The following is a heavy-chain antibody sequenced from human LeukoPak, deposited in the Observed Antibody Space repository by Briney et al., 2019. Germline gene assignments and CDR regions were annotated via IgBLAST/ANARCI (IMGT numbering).Heavy chain of an antibody. Sequence: PGGSLRLSCAASGFTFSNYGMHWVRQAPGKGLEWLAFIRYDGSNTYYADSVKGRFTVSRDDSKNTLYLQMNSLRGHDTAVYYCAKDGTSYYYIYYWGQGTLVTVSS. D-gene: IGHD2/OR15-2a*01. V-gene: IGHV3-30*02. J-gene: IGHJ4*02. CDR1: GFTFSNYG. CDR3: AKDGTSYYYIYY. CDR2: IRYDGSNT.